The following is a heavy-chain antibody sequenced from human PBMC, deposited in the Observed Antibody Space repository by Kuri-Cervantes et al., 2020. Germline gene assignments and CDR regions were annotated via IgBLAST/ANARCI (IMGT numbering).Heavy chain of an antibody. J-gene: IGHJ4*01. CDR1: GVSFNYDY. Sequence: SETLSLTCNVSGVSFNYDYWSWIGQSSGKGLEWIGRIYTDGTADYNPSFASRVTLSIDMSNNHFSLRLSSVTAADTAVYFCAKETWNYPLIWGHGIQVTVSS. CDR3: AKETWNYPLI. CDR2: IYTDGTA. D-gene: IGHD1-7*01. V-gene: IGHV4-4*07.